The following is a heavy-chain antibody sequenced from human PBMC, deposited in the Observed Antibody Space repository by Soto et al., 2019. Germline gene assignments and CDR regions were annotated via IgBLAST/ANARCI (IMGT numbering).Heavy chain of an antibody. CDR1: GFTFSYYY. D-gene: IGHD6-19*01. CDR2: ISSSGSTI. Sequence: PGGSLRLSCVASGFTFSYYYMSWIRQSPGKGLEWVSYISSSGSTIYYADSVKGRFTISRDNAKNSLYLQMNSLRAEDTAVYYCARVSSGWYRAFDIWGQGTMVTVS. CDR3: ARVSSGWYRAFDI. J-gene: IGHJ3*02. V-gene: IGHV3-11*01.